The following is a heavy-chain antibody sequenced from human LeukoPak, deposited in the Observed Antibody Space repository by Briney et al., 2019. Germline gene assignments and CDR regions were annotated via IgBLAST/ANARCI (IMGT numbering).Heavy chain of an antibody. J-gene: IGHJ4*02. D-gene: IGHD4-11*01. V-gene: IGHV3-23*01. Sequence: GGSLRLSCAASGFTFSSYAMSWVRQAPGKGLEWVSGISGSGGSTYYADSVKGRFTISRDNSKNTLYLQVDSLRAEDTAVYYCAKGLGKATVTPLGYWGQGTLVTVSS. CDR1: GFTFSSYA. CDR3: AKGLGKATVTPLGY. CDR2: ISGSGGST.